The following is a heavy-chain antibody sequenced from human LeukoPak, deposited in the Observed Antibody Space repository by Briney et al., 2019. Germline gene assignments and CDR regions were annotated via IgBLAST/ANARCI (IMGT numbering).Heavy chain of an antibody. CDR2: ISGSGGST. Sequence: GGSLRLSCAASGFAFSNYAMTWVRQAPGKGLEWVSAISGSGGSTYCADSVKGRFTISRDNSKNTLYLQMNSLRAEDTAVYYCAKDDGNYYDSSGYYSGTYYFDYWGQGTLVTVSS. D-gene: IGHD3-22*01. V-gene: IGHV3-23*01. CDR1: GFAFSNYA. CDR3: AKDDGNYYDSSGYYSGTYYFDY. J-gene: IGHJ4*02.